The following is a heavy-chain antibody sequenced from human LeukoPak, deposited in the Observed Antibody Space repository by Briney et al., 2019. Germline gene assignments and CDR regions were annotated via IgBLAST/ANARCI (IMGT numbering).Heavy chain of an antibody. V-gene: IGHV3-48*02. CDR3: ASSGSYRFDY. Sequence: GSLLLSCAASGFTFSSYSMNWVRQAPGKGLEWVSHITASGTAMFYADSVKGRFTISRDNAKNSLYLQMNSLRDEDTAVYYCASSGSYRFDYWGQGTLVTVSS. CDR2: ITASGTAM. D-gene: IGHD1-26*01. J-gene: IGHJ4*02. CDR1: GFTFSSYS.